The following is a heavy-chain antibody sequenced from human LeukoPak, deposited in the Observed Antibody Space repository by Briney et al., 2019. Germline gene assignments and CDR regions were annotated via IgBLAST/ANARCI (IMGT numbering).Heavy chain of an antibody. CDR3: AKDPSITMIVVAIPGGDY. D-gene: IGHD3-22*01. J-gene: IGHJ4*02. CDR1: GFTFSSYG. CDR2: IWYDGSNK. V-gene: IGHV3-33*06. Sequence: GGSLRLSCAASGFTFSSYGMHWVRQAPGKGLEWVAVIWYDGSNKYYADSVKGRFTISRDNSKNTLYLQMNSLRAEDTAVYYCAKDPSITMIVVAIPGGDYWGQGTLVTVSS.